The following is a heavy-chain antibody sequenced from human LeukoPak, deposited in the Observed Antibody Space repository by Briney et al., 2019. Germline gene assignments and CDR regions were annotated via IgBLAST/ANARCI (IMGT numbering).Heavy chain of an antibody. CDR2: ISYDGSNK. V-gene: IGHV3-30*18. CDR3: AKDFYNWSDP. CDR1: GFTFSSYG. J-gene: IGHJ5*02. D-gene: IGHD3-3*01. Sequence: PGRSLRLSCAASGFTFSSYGMHWVRQAPGKGLEWVAVISYDGSNKYYADSVKGRFTISRDNSKNTLYLQMNSLRAEDTAVYYCAKDFYNWSDPWGQGTLVTVSS.